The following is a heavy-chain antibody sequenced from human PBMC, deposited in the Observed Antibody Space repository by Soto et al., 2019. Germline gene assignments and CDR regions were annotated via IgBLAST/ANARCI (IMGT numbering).Heavy chain of an antibody. V-gene: IGHV4-34*01. J-gene: IGHJ4*02. Sequence: SETLSLTCGVYGESFSGSFWSWIRQPPGKGLEWIGEITDNGNTNYNPSLKSRVTMSVDTSKNQFSLTLRSATAADTAVYYCARHESLDVSYGSGSRIDYWGQGTLVTVS. D-gene: IGHD3-10*01. CDR2: ITDNGNT. CDR1: GESFSGSF. CDR3: ARHESLDVSYGSGSRIDY.